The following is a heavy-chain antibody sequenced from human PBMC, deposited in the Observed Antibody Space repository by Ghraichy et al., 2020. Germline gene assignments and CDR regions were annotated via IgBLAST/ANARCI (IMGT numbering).Heavy chain of an antibody. CDR3: ARGRGHDPIDY. J-gene: IGHJ4*02. V-gene: IGHV3-48*03. CDR2: MSSSGSTI. Sequence: LSLTCAASGFTFSSYEMNWVRQAPGKGLEWVSYMSSSGSTIYYADSVKGRFTISRDNAKNSLYLQMNSLRAEDTAVYYCARGRGHDPIDYWGQGTLVTVSS. CDR1: GFTFSSYE.